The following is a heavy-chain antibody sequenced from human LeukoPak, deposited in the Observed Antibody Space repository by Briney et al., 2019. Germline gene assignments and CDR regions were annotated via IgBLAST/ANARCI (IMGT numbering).Heavy chain of an antibody. D-gene: IGHD3-22*01. CDR3: ARGSPPRRNYDSRGYYSYYFDY. CDR2: IYHSGST. V-gene: IGHV4-4*02. CDR1: GGSISSSNW. Sequence: SETLSLTCAVSGGSISSSNWWSWVRQPPGKGLEWIGEIYHSGSTNYNPSLKSRVTISVDTSKNQFSLKLSSVTAADTAVYYCARGSPPRRNYDSRGYYSYYFDYWGQGTLVTVSS. J-gene: IGHJ4*02.